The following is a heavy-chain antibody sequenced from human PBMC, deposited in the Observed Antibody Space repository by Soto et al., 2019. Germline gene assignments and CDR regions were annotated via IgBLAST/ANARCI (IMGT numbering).Heavy chain of an antibody. V-gene: IGHV3-30-3*01. CDR3: ARDGGLYGDYFDY. D-gene: IGHD4-17*01. Sequence: GGSLRLSCAASGFTFRSYAMHWVRQAPGKGLEWVAVISYDGSNKYYADSVKGRFTISRDNSKNTLYLQMNSLRAEDTAVYYCARDGGLYGDYFDYWGQGTLVTVSS. CDR2: ISYDGSNK. J-gene: IGHJ4*02. CDR1: GFTFRSYA.